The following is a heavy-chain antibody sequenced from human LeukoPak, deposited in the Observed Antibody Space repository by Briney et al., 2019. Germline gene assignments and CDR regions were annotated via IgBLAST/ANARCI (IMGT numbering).Heavy chain of an antibody. V-gene: IGHV4-4*07. J-gene: IGHJ6*02. CDR1: GGSISSYY. D-gene: IGHD4-11*01. CDR2: IYTSGST. Sequence: KPSETLSLTCTVSGGSISSYYWSWIRQPAGKGLEWIGRIYTSGSTNYNPSLKSRVTMSVDTSKNQVSLKLSSVTAADTAVYYCARSKADYYYYGMDVWGQGTTVTVSS. CDR3: ARSKADYYYYGMDV.